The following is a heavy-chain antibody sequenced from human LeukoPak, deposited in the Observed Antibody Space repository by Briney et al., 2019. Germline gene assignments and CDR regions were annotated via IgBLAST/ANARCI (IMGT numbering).Heavy chain of an antibody. CDR2: IYPGDSDA. D-gene: IGHD6-13*01. Sequence: GESLKISCKGSGYSFTSCWIGWVRQMPGKGLEWMGIIYPGDSDARYSPSFQGQVTISVDKSTSTAFLQWSSLKASDTAMYFCARRAYSSSWSYFDYWGQGTLVTVFS. V-gene: IGHV5-51*01. J-gene: IGHJ4*02. CDR3: ARRAYSSSWSYFDY. CDR1: GYSFTSCW.